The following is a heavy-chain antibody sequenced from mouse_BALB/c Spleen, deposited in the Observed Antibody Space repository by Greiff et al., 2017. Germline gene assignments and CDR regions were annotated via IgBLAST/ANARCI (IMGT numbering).Heavy chain of an antibody. J-gene: IGHJ2*01. CDR1: GFNIKDYY. CDR3: VVYGYDRAYYFDY. CDR2: IDPENGNT. D-gene: IGHD2-2*01. V-gene: IGHV14-1*02. Sequence: EVQLVESGAELVRPGALVKLSCKASGFNIKDYYMHWVKQRPEQGLEWIGWIDPENGNTIYDPKFQGKASITADTSSNTAYLQLSSLTSEDTAVYYCVVYGYDRAYYFDYWGQGTTLTVSS.